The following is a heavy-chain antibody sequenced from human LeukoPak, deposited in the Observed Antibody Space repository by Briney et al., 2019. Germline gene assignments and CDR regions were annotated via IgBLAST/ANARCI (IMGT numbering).Heavy chain of an antibody. CDR1: GYSISSGYY. CDR2: IYHSGST. Sequence: PSETXSLTCAVSGYSISSGYYWGWIRQPPGKGLEWIGSIYHSGSTYYNPSLKRRVTISVESSKKKLCMKLSSVTAADTAVYYCARPFGYCSSTSCYWGTYDAFDIWGQGTMVTVSS. D-gene: IGHD2-2*03. J-gene: IGHJ3*02. V-gene: IGHV4-38-2*01. CDR3: ARPFGYCSSTSCYWGTYDAFDI.